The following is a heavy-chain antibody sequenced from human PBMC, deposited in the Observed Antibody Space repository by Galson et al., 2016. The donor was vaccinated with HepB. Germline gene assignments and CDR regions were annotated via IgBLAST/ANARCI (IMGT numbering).Heavy chain of an antibody. V-gene: IGHV1-46*01. J-gene: IGHJ4*02. CDR2: INPSGGST. Sequence: SVKVSCKASGYTFTRYYIHWVRQAPGQGLEWMGVINPSGGSTKDAQKFQGRVTMTRDTSTSTVYMELSSLRAEDTAVYYCARDRRGSGWYIDYWGQGTLVTVSS. CDR1: GYTFTRYY. D-gene: IGHD6-19*01. CDR3: ARDRRGSGWYIDY.